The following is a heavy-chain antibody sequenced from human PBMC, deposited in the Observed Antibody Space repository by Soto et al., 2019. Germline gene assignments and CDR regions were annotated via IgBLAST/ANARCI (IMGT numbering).Heavy chain of an antibody. V-gene: IGHV5-51*01. CDR3: ARLQAAAGDNDLTFDY. CDR1: GYNFTSYW. CDR2: IYPDDSDT. Sequence: GESLKISCKDSGYNFTSYWIGWVRQMPGKGLEWMGIIYPDDSDTRYSPSFQGQVTISADKSISTAYLQWSSLKASDTAMYYCARLQAAAGDNDLTFDYWGQGTLVTVSS. J-gene: IGHJ4*02. D-gene: IGHD6-13*01.